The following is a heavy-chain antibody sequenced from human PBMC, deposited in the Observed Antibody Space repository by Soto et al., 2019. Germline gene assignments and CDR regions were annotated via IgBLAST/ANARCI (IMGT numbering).Heavy chain of an antibody. Sequence: GGSLRLSCAASGFTFSSYWMSWVRQAPGKGLEWVANIKQDGSEKYYVDSVKGRFTISRDNAKNSLYLQMNSLRAEDTAVYYCARGGRDGYNYFYFDYWGQGTLVTVSS. V-gene: IGHV3-7*05. CDR3: ARGGRDGYNYFYFDY. CDR1: GFTFSSYW. D-gene: IGHD5-12*01. CDR2: IKQDGSEK. J-gene: IGHJ4*02.